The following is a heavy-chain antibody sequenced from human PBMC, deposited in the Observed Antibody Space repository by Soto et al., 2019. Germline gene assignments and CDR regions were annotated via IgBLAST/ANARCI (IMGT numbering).Heavy chain of an antibody. CDR2: IYYGGTA. V-gene: IGHV4-31*03. Sequence: QVQLQESGPGLVKPSQTLSLTCTVSGGSISSGGYYWSWIRQHPGKGLEWIGYIYYGGTAYYDPSLKSRVTISVETSKNQFSLKLSSVTAADTAVYYCARGITMVRGVIFSPYFDYWGQGTLVTVSS. CDR1: GGSISSGGYY. CDR3: ARGITMVRGVIFSPYFDY. J-gene: IGHJ4*02. D-gene: IGHD3-10*01.